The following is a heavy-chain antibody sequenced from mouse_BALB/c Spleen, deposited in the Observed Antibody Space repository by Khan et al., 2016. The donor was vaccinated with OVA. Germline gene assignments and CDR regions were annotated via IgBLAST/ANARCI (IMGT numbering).Heavy chain of an antibody. D-gene: IGHD3-2*02. Sequence: EVHLVESGGDLVKPGGSLKLSCAASGFTFSSYSMSWVRQTPDKRLEWVASISSGGDYTYYQHSVKGRFTISRDTAKNTLSLQMSDLTSEDTALYYCVNLVSGSFACWGQGTLVTVSA. CDR1: GFTFSSYS. V-gene: IGHV5-6*01. J-gene: IGHJ3*01. CDR2: ISSGGDYT. CDR3: VNLVSGSFAC.